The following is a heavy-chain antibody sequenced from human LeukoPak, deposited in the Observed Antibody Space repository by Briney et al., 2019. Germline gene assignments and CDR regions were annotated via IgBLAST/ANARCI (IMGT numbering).Heavy chain of an antibody. J-gene: IGHJ5*02. Sequence: GGSLQISFKGSGYRFTSYWISWGRPMPGQGLEWMGRIDPSDSYTSYSPSFQGHVTISADKSISTAYLQWSSLKASDTAMYYCARIAAAGTFDPWGQGTLVTVSS. CDR1: GYRFTSYW. V-gene: IGHV5-10-1*01. CDR2: IDPSDSYT. D-gene: IGHD6-13*01. CDR3: ARIAAAGTFDP.